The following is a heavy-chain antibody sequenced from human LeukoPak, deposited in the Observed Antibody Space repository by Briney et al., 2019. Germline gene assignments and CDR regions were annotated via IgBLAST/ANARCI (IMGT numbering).Heavy chain of an antibody. CDR1: GGSISSYY. D-gene: IGHD6-6*01. V-gene: IGHV4-59*01. CDR2: IYYSGST. CDR3: ARGIASSSPWIDY. Sequence: SETLSLTCAVSGGSISSYYWSWIRQPPGKGLEWIGYIYYSGSTNYNPSLKSRVTISVDTSKNQFSLKLSSVTAADTAVYYCARGIASSSPWIDYWGQGTLVTVSS. J-gene: IGHJ4*02.